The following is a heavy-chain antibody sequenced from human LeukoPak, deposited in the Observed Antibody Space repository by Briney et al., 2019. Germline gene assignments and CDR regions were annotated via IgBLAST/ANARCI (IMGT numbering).Heavy chain of an antibody. CDR2: IYYSGST. Sequence: TSETLSLTCTVSGGSISSYYWSWIRQPPGKGLEWIGYIYYSGSTNYNPSLKSRVTISVDTSKNQFSLKLNSVTAADTAVYYCARAPAPTIAFDFWGLGTLVTVSS. CDR1: GGSISSYY. D-gene: IGHD2-15*01. J-gene: IGHJ4*02. V-gene: IGHV4-59*01. CDR3: ARAPAPTIAFDF.